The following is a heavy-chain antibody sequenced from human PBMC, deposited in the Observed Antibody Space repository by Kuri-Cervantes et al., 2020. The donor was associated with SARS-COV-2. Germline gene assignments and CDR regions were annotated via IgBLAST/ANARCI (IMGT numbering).Heavy chain of an antibody. Sequence: ASVKVSCKASGYTFTSYGISWVRQAPGQGLEWMGWISAYNGNTSYAQKLQGRVTMTTDTSTSTAYMELRSLRSDDTAVYYCARWAPGGYDFWSGPLDYWGQGTLVTVSS. J-gene: IGHJ4*02. D-gene: IGHD3-3*01. CDR3: ARWAPGGYDFWSGPLDY. CDR1: GYTFTSYG. CDR2: ISAYNGNT. V-gene: IGHV1-18*01.